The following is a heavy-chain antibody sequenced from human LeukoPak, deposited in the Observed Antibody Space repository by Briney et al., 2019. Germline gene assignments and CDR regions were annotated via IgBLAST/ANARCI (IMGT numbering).Heavy chain of an antibody. D-gene: IGHD6-19*01. V-gene: IGHV3-49*03. Sequence: GGSLRLSCTASGFTFGDYLMSWFCQAPGKGLEWIGFISGGTTEYAASVKGRFTISRDDSTSIAYLQMNSLTTEDTAVYYCSRGSGWLSVYWGQGTLVTVSS. J-gene: IGHJ4*02. CDR3: SRGSGWLSVY. CDR2: ISGGTT. CDR1: GFTFGDYL.